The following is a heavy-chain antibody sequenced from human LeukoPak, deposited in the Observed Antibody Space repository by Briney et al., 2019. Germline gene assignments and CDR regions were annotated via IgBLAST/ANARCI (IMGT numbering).Heavy chain of an antibody. J-gene: IGHJ4*02. CDR3: ARTAYDSSGYYYEGQLNFDY. Sequence: SETLSLTCTVSGGSISSYYWSWIRQPPGKGLESIGYIYYSGSTNYNPSLKSRVTISVDTSKNQFSLKLSSVTAADTAVYYCARTAYDSSGYYYEGQLNFDYWGQGTLVTVSS. D-gene: IGHD3-22*01. V-gene: IGHV4-59*01. CDR2: IYYSGST. CDR1: GGSISSYY.